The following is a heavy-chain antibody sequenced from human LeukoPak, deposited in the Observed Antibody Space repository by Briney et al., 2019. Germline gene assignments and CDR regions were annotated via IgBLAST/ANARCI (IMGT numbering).Heavy chain of an antibody. CDR3: ARVTGGYSYGYEHNYYYYYYMDV. J-gene: IGHJ6*03. Sequence: PSETLSLTCAVYGGSFSGYYWSWIRQPPGKGLEWIGEINHSGSTNYNPSLKSRVTISVDTSKNQFSLKLSSVTAADTAVYYCARVTGGYSYGYEHNYYYYYYMDVWGKGTTVTVSS. V-gene: IGHV4-34*01. CDR2: INHSGST. D-gene: IGHD5-18*01. CDR1: GGSFSGYY.